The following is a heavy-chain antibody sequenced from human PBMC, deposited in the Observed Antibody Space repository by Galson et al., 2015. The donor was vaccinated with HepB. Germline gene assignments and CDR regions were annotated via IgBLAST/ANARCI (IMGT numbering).Heavy chain of an antibody. CDR1: GGSISSYY. V-gene: IGHV4-59*01. CDR2: IYYSGST. D-gene: IGHD3-10*01. CDR3: ARGDLIGSNLDY. Sequence: ETLSLTCTVSGGSISSYYWSWIRQPPGKGLEWIGYIYYSGSTNYNPSLKSRVTISVDTSKNQFSLKLSSVTAADTAVYYCARGDLIGSNLDYWGQGTLVTVSS. J-gene: IGHJ4*02.